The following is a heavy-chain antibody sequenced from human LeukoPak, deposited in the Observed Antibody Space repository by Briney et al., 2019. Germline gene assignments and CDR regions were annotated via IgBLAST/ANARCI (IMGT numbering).Heavy chain of an antibody. CDR3: GRHFRPVGRSSSYFDY. J-gene: IGHJ4*02. D-gene: IGHD1-26*01. V-gene: IGHV4-39*01. Sequence: IRQPPEKGLEWIGSIYYGGSTYYNPSLKSRVTISVDTSKNQFSLRLRSVTAADTAVYYCGRHFRPVGRSSSYFDYWGQGTQVTVSS. CDR2: IYYGGST.